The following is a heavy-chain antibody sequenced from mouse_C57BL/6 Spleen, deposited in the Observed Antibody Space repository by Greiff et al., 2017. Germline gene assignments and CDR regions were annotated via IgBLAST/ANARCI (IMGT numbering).Heavy chain of an antibody. CDR2: IYPGDGDT. CDR1: GYAFSSYW. CDR3: ARDFDYYGSSRNV. Sequence: QVQLKQSGAELVKPGASVKISCKASGYAFSSYWMNWVKQRPGKGLEWIGQIYPGDGDTNYNGKFKGKATLTADKSSSTAYMQLSSLTSEDSAVYFCARDFDYYGSSRNVWGTGTTVTVSS. D-gene: IGHD1-1*01. V-gene: IGHV1-80*01. J-gene: IGHJ1*03.